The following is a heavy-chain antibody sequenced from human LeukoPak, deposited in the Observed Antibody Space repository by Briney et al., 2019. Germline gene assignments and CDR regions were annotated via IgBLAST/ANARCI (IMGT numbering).Heavy chain of an antibody. CDR2: IYPVDSGT. J-gene: IGHJ3*02. V-gene: IGHV5-51*01. D-gene: IGHD6-19*01. Sequence: GESLKISCKGSGYSFTTYWIRWVRQMPGKGLEWMGIIYPVDSGTRYSPSLQGQFTISTDKSISTPFLPWTSLKASDTGMYYCARGINYNGGWQKAFDIWGQGKMVTVSS. CDR3: ARGINYNGGWQKAFDI. CDR1: GYSFTTYW.